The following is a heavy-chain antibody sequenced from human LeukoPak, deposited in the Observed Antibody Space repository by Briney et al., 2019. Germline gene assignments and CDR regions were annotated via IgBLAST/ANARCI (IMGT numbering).Heavy chain of an antibody. CDR2: IYPGDSDT. V-gene: IGHV5-51*01. D-gene: IGHD3-9*01. J-gene: IGHJ3*02. Sequence: GESLKISCKGSGYSFTSYWIGWVRQMPGKGLEWMGIIYPGDSDTRYSPSFQGQVTISADKSISTAYLQWSSLKASDTAMYYCARTFDPYYDILTGYHRSSFDIWGQGTMVTVSS. CDR3: ARTFDPYYDILTGYHRSSFDI. CDR1: GYSFTSYW.